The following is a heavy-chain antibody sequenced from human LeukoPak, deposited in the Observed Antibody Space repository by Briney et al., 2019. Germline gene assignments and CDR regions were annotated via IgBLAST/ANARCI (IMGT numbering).Heavy chain of an antibody. D-gene: IGHD3-3*01. CDR2: INHSGST. J-gene: IGHJ5*02. CDR1: GGSFSGYY. Sequence: SETLSLTCAVYGGSFSGYYWSWIRQPPGKGLEWIGEINHSGSTNYNPSLKSRVTISVDTSKNQFSLKLSSVTAADTAVYYCARGADYDFWSGYYVGNWFDPWGQGTLVTVSS. CDR3: ARGADYDFWSGYYVGNWFDP. V-gene: IGHV4-34*01.